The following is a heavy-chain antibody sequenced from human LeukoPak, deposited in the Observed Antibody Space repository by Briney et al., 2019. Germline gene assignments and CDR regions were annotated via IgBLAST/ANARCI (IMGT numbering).Heavy chain of an antibody. Sequence: GASVKVSCKASGGTFSTFAISWVRQAPGQGLEWMGGIIPMFAAANYPQKFQGRLTIIADESTSSAHMELTSLRAEDTAIYYCALPSVIGTSTYYFDYWGQGTLVTVSS. CDR3: ALPSVIGTSTYYFDY. D-gene: IGHD3-16*02. V-gene: IGHV1-69*13. CDR1: GGTFSTFA. CDR2: IIPMFAAA. J-gene: IGHJ4*02.